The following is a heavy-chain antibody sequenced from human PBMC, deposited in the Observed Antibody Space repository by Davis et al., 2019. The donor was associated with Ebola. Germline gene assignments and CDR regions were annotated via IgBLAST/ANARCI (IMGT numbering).Heavy chain of an antibody. CDR2: ISGSGGST. D-gene: IGHD3-3*01. J-gene: IGHJ6*04. V-gene: IGHV3-23*01. CDR3: AKSGLSFGVVKYHYGMDV. Sequence: GESLKTSCTHPVITLSSYALTWVRQAPGKGLEWVSAISGSGGSTYYADFVKGRFTISRDNSKKTLYLQMNSLRAEDTAVYYCAKSGLSFGVVKYHYGMDVWGKGTTVTVSS. CDR1: VITLSSYA.